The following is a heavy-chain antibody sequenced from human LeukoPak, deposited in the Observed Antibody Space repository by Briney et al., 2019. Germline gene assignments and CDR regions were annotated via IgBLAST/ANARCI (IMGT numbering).Heavy chain of an antibody. J-gene: IGHJ4*02. CDR3: ARDGHGSLPGGDY. Sequence: SETLSLTCAVYGGSFSGYYWSWIRQPPGKGLEWIGEINHSGSTNYNPSLKSRVTISVDTSKNQFSLKLSSVTAADTAVYYCARDGHGSLPGGDYWGQGTLVTVSS. CDR1: GGSFSGYY. D-gene: IGHD1-26*01. V-gene: IGHV4-34*01. CDR2: INHSGST.